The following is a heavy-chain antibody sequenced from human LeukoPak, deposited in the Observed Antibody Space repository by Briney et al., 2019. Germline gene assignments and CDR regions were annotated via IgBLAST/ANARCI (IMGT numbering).Heavy chain of an antibody. Sequence: SLRLSCAVPGFHVDDYAIHWVRQPPGKGLEWVSGFRLDRGTVGYAGSVKGRFTMSRDSAKNSVYLQMNSLRPEDTALYYCARGIDSSGTYSGWGFHLRYWGQGTQVTVSS. V-gene: IGHV3-9*01. CDR1: GFHVDDYA. D-gene: IGHD2-15*01. J-gene: IGHJ4*02. CDR2: FRLDRGTV. CDR3: ARGIDSSGTYSGWGFHLRY.